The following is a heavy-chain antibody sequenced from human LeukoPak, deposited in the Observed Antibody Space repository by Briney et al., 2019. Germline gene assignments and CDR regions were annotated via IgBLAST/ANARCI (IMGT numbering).Heavy chain of an antibody. Sequence: GGSLRLSCAASGFTFTDYYMSWLRQAPGKGLEWVSYIRSNGITIYYADSVKGRFTISRDNAKNSVFLQMNSLSSEDTAVYYCARDLYDFWSGLAHYWGQGTLVTVSS. J-gene: IGHJ4*02. D-gene: IGHD3-3*01. CDR2: IRSNGITI. V-gene: IGHV3-11*04. CDR1: GFTFTDYY. CDR3: ARDLYDFWSGLAHY.